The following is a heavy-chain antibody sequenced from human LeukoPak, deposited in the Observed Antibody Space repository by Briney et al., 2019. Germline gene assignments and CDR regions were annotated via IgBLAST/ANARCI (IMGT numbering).Heavy chain of an antibody. J-gene: IGHJ5*02. D-gene: IGHD1-14*01. V-gene: IGHV3-23*01. CDR2: ISGSGGRT. CDR3: ARDPSPGVTTPDWFDP. CDR1: GFTFSSYA. Sequence: PGGSLRLSCAASGFTFSSYAMSWVRQAPGKGLEWVSVISGSGGRTYYADSVKGRFTISRDNAKNSLYLQMNSLRAEDTAVYYCARDPSPGVTTPDWFDPWGQGTLVTVSS.